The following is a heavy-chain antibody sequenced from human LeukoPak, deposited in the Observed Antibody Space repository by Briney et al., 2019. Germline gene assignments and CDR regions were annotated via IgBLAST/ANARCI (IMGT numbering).Heavy chain of an antibody. CDR3: ARTTYTISSLGV. Sequence: PGRSLRLSCAASGFTFSSYGMHWVRQAPGKGLEWVAVIWYDGSHKYYADSVKGRFTISRDNSKNTLYLQMNSLRAEDTAVYYCARTTYTISSLGVWGQGTLVTVSS. CDR1: GFTFSSYG. V-gene: IGHV3-33*01. J-gene: IGHJ4*02. D-gene: IGHD6-6*01. CDR2: IWYDGSHK.